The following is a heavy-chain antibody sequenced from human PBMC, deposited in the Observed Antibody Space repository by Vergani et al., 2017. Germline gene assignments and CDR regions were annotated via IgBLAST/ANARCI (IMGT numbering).Heavy chain of an antibody. Sequence: EVQLLESGGGLVQPGGSLRLSCAASGFTFTSYAMSWVRKAPGKGLEWVSAISGSDGSTYYADTVKGRFTISRDNSKNTLYLQWNSLRAEAAAVYYGANLAWGGAMIVVVITPLYQYWGKGAQGTVCS. CDR3: ANLAWGGAMIVVVITPLYQY. D-gene: IGHD3-22*01. J-gene: IGHJ1*01. CDR1: GFTFTSYA. CDR2: ISGSDGST. V-gene: IGHV3-23*01.